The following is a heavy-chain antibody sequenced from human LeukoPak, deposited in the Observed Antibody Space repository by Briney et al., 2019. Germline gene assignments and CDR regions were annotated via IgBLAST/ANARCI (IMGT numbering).Heavy chain of an antibody. CDR3: TTVRPGTSGYSY. V-gene: IGHV3-15*01. J-gene: IGHJ4*02. Sequence: KSGGSLRLSCAASGFTFSSAWMTCVRQAPGKGLEWVGRVRSKADGGTTDYAAPAKGRFTISRDDSKNTVLLQMNSLKTEDTAVYYCTTVRPGTSGYSYWGQGTLVTVSS. CDR1: GFTFSSAW. CDR2: VRSKADGGTT. D-gene: IGHD3-22*01.